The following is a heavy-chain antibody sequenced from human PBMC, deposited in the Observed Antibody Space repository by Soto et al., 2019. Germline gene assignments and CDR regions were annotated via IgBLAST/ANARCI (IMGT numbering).Heavy chain of an antibody. CDR3: ASLSGDQSASFSYGMDS. CDR2: INRGGTLS. J-gene: IGHJ6*02. V-gene: IGHV3-74*01. Sequence: XGSLRLSWAASGFTFDTYGMNWVRQAPGKGPEWLSGINRGGTLSSYAYSVKGRFTISRDNARNTLSLQMNSLRAEDTAVYSCASLSGDQSASFSYGMDSWGQVTMVTVSS. CDR1: GFTFDTYG. D-gene: IGHD2-21*01.